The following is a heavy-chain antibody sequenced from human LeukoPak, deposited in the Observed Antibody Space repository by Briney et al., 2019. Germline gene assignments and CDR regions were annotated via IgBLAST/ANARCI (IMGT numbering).Heavy chain of an antibody. J-gene: IGHJ6*03. CDR2: IHYSGST. CDR1: GGSISSSSYY. D-gene: IGHD4-11*01. Sequence: SETLSLTCTVSGGSISSSSYYWGWIRQPPGKGLEWIGSIHYSGSTYYNPSLKSRVAISVDTSKNQFSLKLSSVTAADTAVYYCATGSMTTRYYYYFYMDVWGKGTTVTVSS. CDR3: ATGSMTTRYYYYFYMDV. V-gene: IGHV4-39*01.